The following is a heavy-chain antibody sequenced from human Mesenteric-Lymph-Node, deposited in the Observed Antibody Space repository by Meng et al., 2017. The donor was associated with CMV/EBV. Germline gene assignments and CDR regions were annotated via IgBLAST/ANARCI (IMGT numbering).Heavy chain of an antibody. CDR2: ISSSSSYI. J-gene: IGHJ3*01. D-gene: IGHD1-26*01. CDR3: VRGGAWEQPDAFDV. CDR1: GFTFSSYS. V-gene: IGHV3-21*04. Sequence: GESLKISCAASGFTFSSYSMNWVRQAPGKGLEWVSSISSSSSYIYYADSVKGRFTISRDNSQNTLHLQMESLRAEDTAVYYCVRGGAWEQPDAFDVWGQGTMVTVSS.